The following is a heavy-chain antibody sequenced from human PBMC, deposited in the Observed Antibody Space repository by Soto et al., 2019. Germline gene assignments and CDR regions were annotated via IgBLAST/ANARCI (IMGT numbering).Heavy chain of an antibody. V-gene: IGHV1-46*01. J-gene: IGHJ4*02. CDR1: GYTFTSYY. CDR3: ARGPSCGGGCYLFDY. Sequence: QVQLVQSGAEVTKPGASVKLSCKASGYTFTSYYIHWVRQAPGQGLEWVAMINPGGGRTKNAQMFQGRVTLTRDTSTGTVDMELSRLTSADTAVYSCARGPSCGGGCYLFDYWGQGSLVTVSS. D-gene: IGHD2-21*02. CDR2: INPGGGRT.